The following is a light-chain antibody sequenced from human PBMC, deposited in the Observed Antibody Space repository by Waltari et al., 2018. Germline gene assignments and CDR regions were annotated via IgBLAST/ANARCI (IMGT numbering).Light chain of an antibody. CDR2: EGS. J-gene: IGLJ3*02. CDR1: SSGVGSYNL. Sequence: QSALTQPASVSGSPGQSIQISCTGTSSGVGSYNLVSWYQQHPCKAPKLMIYEGSKRPSGVSNRFSGSKSGNTASLTISGLQAEDEADYYCCSYAGAVFGGGTKLTIL. CDR3: CSYAGAV. V-gene: IGLV2-23*01.